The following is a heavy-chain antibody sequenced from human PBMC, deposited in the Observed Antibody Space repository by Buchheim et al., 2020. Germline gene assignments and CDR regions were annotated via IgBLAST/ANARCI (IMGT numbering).Heavy chain of an antibody. CDR2: IIPILGIA. V-gene: IGHV1-69*08. D-gene: IGHD4-23*01. CDR1: GGTFSSYT. Sequence: QVQLVQSGAEVKKPGSSVKVSCKASGGTFSSYTISWVRQAPGQGLEWMGRIIPILGIANYAQKFQGRVTITADKSTSTDYMELSSLRSEDTAVYYCARDRPYDYGGNTNFDYWGQGTL. J-gene: IGHJ4*02. CDR3: ARDRPYDYGGNTNFDY.